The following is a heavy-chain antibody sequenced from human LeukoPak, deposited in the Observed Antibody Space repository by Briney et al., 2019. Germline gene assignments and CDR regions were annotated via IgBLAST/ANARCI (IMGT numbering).Heavy chain of an antibody. V-gene: IGHV4-39*01. D-gene: IGHD3-10*01. Sequence: SETLSPTCTVSGGSISSSSNYWGWIRQPPGKGLEWIGTIYYSGSTYYNPSLKSRLTISVDTSKNQFSLKLSSVTAADTAVYYCAGIRGGHPNWFAPWGQRTHVTLSS. CDR2: IYYSGST. CDR1: GGSISSSSNY. J-gene: IGHJ5*02. CDR3: AGIRGGHPNWFAP.